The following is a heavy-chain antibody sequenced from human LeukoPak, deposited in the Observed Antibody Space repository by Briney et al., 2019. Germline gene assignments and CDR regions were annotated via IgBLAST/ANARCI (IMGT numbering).Heavy chain of an antibody. Sequence: ASVNVSCKASGYTFSDSYIHWVRQAPGQGLEWMGSMNPKSGGTKYAQKFQGRVSMTRDTSLSTAYMELASLTSDDTAVYYCARAGGRSWFDPWGQGTLVTVSS. CDR3: ARAGGRSWFDP. CDR1: GYTFSDSY. V-gene: IGHV1-2*02. D-gene: IGHD1-26*01. CDR2: MNPKSGGT. J-gene: IGHJ5*02.